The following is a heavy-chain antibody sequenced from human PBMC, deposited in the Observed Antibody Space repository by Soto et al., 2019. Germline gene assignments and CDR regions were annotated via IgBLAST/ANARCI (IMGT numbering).Heavy chain of an antibody. J-gene: IGHJ6*02. D-gene: IGHD6-19*01. CDR3: ARVEAVAGLYNYHGLDV. CDR2: IVPIFGTT. CDR1: GGTFSNYA. Sequence: QVQLVQSGAEVKKPGSSVKVSCKVSGGTFSNYAIDWVRLAPGHGLEWMGGIVPIFGTTYYTQKVQGRATIIADDSTTTAYLEMSSLRSEDTAIYYCARVEAVAGLYNYHGLDVWGQGTAVTVSS. V-gene: IGHV1-69*12.